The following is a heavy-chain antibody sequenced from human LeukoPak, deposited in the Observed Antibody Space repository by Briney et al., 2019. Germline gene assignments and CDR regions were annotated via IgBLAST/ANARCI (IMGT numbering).Heavy chain of an antibody. V-gene: IGHV3-21*01. D-gene: IGHD3-16*01. CDR2: IDSRSSDI. J-gene: IGHJ6*02. CDR1: GFAFWDYS. CDR3: VRDWGGYGLDV. Sequence: PGGSLRLSCAASGFAFWDYSMNWVRQAPGKGLEWVSTIDSRSSDIHYADSVWGRLTISRDNAKNSLYLQMNSLRAEDTAVYYCVRDWGGYGLDVWGQGTTVTVS.